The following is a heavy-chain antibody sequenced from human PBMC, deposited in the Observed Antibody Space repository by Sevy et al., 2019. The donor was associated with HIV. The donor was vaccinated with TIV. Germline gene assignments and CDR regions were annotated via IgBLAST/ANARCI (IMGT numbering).Heavy chain of an antibody. CDR1: GFTFSSYS. CDR2: ISTINNYI. Sequence: GGSLRLSCAASGFTFSSYSMNWVHQAPGKGLEWVSSISTINNYIYYADSMKGRFTISRDNSKNTLYLQMNSLRAEDTAVYYCAKDDYSNYANWFDPWGQGTLVTVSS. D-gene: IGHD4-4*01. J-gene: IGHJ5*02. CDR3: AKDDYSNYANWFDP. V-gene: IGHV3-21*01.